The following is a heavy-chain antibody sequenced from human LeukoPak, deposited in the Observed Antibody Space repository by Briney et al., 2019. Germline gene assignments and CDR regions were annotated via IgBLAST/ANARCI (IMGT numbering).Heavy chain of an antibody. V-gene: IGHV3-23*01. CDR2: ITGRSGQT. D-gene: IGHD3-22*01. Sequence: GGSLRLSCAASGFTFSNYAMNCVRQAPGKGLEWVSAITGRSGQTYYADSVKGRFTISRDNSENTLFLQMNSLRAEDTAIYYCAKADGSARGRDFFDYWGQGTLVTVSS. CDR1: GFTFSNYA. J-gene: IGHJ4*02. CDR3: AKADGSARGRDFFDY.